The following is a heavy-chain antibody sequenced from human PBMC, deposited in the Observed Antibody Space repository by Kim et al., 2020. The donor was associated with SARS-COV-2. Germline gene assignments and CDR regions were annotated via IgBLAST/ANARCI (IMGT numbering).Heavy chain of an antibody. D-gene: IGHD1-1*01. Sequence: GGSLRLSCAASGFSFSSYGIHWVRQAPGKGLEWVADISFDGRNKYYVDSVKGRFTISRDNSKNTLYLQMNSLRAEDTAVYYCAKRGGRTGTTMNGMDVWGQGATVTVSS. CDR3: AKRGGRTGTTMNGMDV. V-gene: IGHV3-30*18. CDR2: ISFDGRNK. J-gene: IGHJ6*02. CDR1: GFSFSSYG.